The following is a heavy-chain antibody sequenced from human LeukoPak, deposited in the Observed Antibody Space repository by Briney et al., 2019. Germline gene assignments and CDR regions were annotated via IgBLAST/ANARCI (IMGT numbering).Heavy chain of an antibody. D-gene: IGHD1-26*01. CDR3: ARVFYSGSYLPFLFDY. Sequence: ASVKVSCKTSGYTFTGYYMHWVRQAPGQGLEWMGWINPNSGGTNYAQKFQGRVTMARDTSISTAYMELSRLRSDDTAVYYCARVFYSGSYLPFLFDYWGQGTLVTVSS. CDR1: GYTFTGYY. V-gene: IGHV1-2*02. CDR2: INPNSGGT. J-gene: IGHJ4*02.